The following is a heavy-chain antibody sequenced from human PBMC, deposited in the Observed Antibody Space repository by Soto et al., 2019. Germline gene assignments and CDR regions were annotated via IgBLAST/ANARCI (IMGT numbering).Heavy chain of an antibody. CDR2: ISYDGSNK. V-gene: IGHV3-30*04. J-gene: IGHJ4*02. D-gene: IGHD2-21*02. CDR1: GFTFSSYA. Sequence: GGSLRLSCAASGFTFSSYAMHWVRQAPGKGLEWVAVISYDGSNKYYADSVKGRFTISRDNSKNTLYLQMNSLRAEDTAVYYCARDEADCGGDCYFDYWGQGTLVTVSS. CDR3: ARDEADCGGDCYFDY.